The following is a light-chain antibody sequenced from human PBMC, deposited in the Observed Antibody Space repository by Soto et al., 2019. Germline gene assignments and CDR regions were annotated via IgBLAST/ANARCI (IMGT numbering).Light chain of an antibody. CDR1: SSDVGGYIY. Sequence: QSVLTQPASVSGSPGQSITISCTGTSSDVGGYIYVSWYQQHPGKAPKLMIYDVTSRPSGVSYRFSGSKSGNTASLTISGLQAEDEADYYCSSYTNSSYYVFGTGTKVTV. J-gene: IGLJ1*01. CDR3: SSYTNSSYYV. V-gene: IGLV2-14*01. CDR2: DVT.